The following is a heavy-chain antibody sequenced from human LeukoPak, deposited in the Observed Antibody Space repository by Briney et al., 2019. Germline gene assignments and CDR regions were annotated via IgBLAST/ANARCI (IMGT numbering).Heavy chain of an antibody. Sequence: SETLSLTCTVSGASSTSESSYWGWIHQPPGKGFQWIGGLVYDGSAHYNPSLQSHVSISADTSNNQFSLKLASVTASDTGVYFCARAPSYRRYSYHSWGQGTLVTVSS. CDR2: LVYDGSA. CDR3: ARAPSYRRYSYHS. V-gene: IGHV4-39*01. D-gene: IGHD3-16*02. J-gene: IGHJ4*02. CDR1: GASSTSESSY.